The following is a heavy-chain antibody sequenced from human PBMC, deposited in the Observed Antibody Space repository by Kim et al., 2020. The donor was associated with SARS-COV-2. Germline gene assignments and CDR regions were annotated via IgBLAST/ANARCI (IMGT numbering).Heavy chain of an antibody. Sequence: SETLSLTCTVSGGSLSSGTYYWGWIRQPPGKGLEWIGSIYNNGTTYYNPSLKSRVTISVDTSKNQFSLRLTSVTAADTSVYYCARPVVTRTIAYFYRWGQGTQVTVSS. CDR2: IYNNGTT. D-gene: IGHD2-21*02. CDR3: ARPVVTRTIAYFYR. CDR1: GGSLSSGTYY. V-gene: IGHV4-39*01. J-gene: IGHJ1*01.